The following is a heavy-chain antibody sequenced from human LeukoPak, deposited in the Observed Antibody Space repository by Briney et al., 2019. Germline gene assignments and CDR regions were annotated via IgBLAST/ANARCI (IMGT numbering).Heavy chain of an antibody. V-gene: IGHV4-61*02. CDR3: ARGRDGYNFLNRGEYYYFDY. J-gene: IGHJ4*02. Sequence: SETLSLTCTVSDDSISSGNYYWTWIRQPAGEGLEWIGRFYTSGSTNYNPSLKSRVTISVDTSKNQFSLKLNSVTAADTAVYYCARGRDGYNFLNRGEYYYFDYWGQGTLVTVSS. CDR1: DDSISSGNYY. D-gene: IGHD5-24*01. CDR2: FYTSGST.